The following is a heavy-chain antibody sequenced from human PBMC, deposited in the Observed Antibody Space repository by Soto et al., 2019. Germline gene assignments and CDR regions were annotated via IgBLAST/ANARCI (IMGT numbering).Heavy chain of an antibody. CDR3: ARDCGGDCYSAIDAIDL. D-gene: IGHD2-21*02. CDR1: GGAINSYY. Sequence: QVQLQESGPGLVKPSETLSLTCTVSGGAINSYYWSWIRQPPGKGLEWIGYIYYSGSTSYNPSLKSRVTISVDTSKNQFSLKLNSVTAADTAVYYCARDCGGDCYSAIDAIDLWGQGTMVTVSS. CDR2: IYYSGST. J-gene: IGHJ3*01. V-gene: IGHV4-59*01.